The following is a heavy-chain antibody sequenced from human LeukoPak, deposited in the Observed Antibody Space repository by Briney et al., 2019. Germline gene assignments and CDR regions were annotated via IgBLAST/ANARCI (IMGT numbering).Heavy chain of an antibody. J-gene: IGHJ3*02. Sequence: ASVKVSCKASGYTFSGYYMHWVRQAPGQGLEWVGWINPNSGNTGYAQKFQGRVTITMNTSISTAYMELSSLRSEDTAVYFCARGHAPHMDYDTSGPPFEGAFDIWGQGTMVTVSS. CDR2: INPNSGNT. D-gene: IGHD3-22*01. V-gene: IGHV1-8*03. CDR3: ARGHAPHMDYDTSGPPFEGAFDI. CDR1: GYTFSGYY.